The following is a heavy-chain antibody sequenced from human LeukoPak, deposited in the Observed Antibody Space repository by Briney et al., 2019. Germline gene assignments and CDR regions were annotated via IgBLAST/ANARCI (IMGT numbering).Heavy chain of an antibody. CDR1: GVPISSYY. V-gene: IGHV4-4*08. CDR2: IYNSGST. J-gene: IGHJ4*02. CDR3: ARAPSGFDFSNFDY. Sequence: PSETLSLTCIVSGVPISSYYWNWIRQPPGKGLEWIGYIYNSGSTNYNPSLKSRVTISVDTSKNQFSLNLSSVTAADTAVYYCARAPSGFDFSNFDYWGPGTLVTVSS. D-gene: IGHD5-12*01.